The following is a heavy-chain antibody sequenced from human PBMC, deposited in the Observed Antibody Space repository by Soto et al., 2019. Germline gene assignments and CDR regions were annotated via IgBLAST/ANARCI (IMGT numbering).Heavy chain of an antibody. J-gene: IGHJ6*02. CDR2: IYHSGST. Sequence: QVQLQESGPGLVKPSGTLSLTCAVSGGSISSSNWWSWVRQPPGKGLEWIGEIYHSGSTNYNPSLKSRGTISVDKSKNQFSLKLSSVTAADTAVYYCAGWSDYYYYGMDVWGQGTTVTVSS. CDR3: AGWSDYYYYGMDV. CDR1: GGSISSSNW. V-gene: IGHV4-4*02. D-gene: IGHD3-3*01.